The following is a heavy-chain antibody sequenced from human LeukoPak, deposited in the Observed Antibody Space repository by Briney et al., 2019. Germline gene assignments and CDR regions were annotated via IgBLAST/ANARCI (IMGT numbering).Heavy chain of an antibody. CDR3: ASTSTVTPDYYFDY. J-gene: IGHJ4*02. Sequence: SETLSLTCTVSGGSISSSSYYWGWIRQPPGKGLEWIGSIYCSGSTYYNPSLKSRVTISVDTSKNQFSLKLSSVTAADTAVYYCASTSTVTPDYYFDYWGQGTLVTVSS. CDR1: GGSISSSSYY. CDR2: IYCSGST. V-gene: IGHV4-39*01. D-gene: IGHD4-17*01.